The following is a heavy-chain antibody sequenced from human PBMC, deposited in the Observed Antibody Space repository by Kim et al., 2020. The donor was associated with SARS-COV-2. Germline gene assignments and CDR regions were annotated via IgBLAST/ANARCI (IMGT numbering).Heavy chain of an antibody. D-gene: IGHD6-13*01. CDR3: ARRGRGTFIAAAGTGAFDI. CDR2: IYYSGST. V-gene: IGHV4-39*01. J-gene: IGHJ3*02. Sequence: SETLSLTCTVSGGSISSSSYYWGWIRQPPGKGLEWIGSIYYSGSTYYNPSLKSRVTISVDTSKNQFSLKLSSVTAADTAVYYCARRGRGTFIAAAGTGAFDIWGQGTMVTVSS. CDR1: GGSISSSSYY.